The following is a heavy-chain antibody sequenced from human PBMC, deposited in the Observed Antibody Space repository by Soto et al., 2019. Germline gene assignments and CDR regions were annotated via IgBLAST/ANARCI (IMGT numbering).Heavy chain of an antibody. J-gene: IGHJ6*02. CDR2: ISSSGSTI. CDR1: GFTFSSYE. V-gene: IGHV3-48*03. Sequence: GGSLRLSYAASGFTFSSYEMNWVRQAPGKGLEWVSYISSSGSTIYYADSVKGRFTISRDNAKNSLYLQMNSLRAEDTAVYYCATRVDCSSTSCYYYYYYGMDVWGQGTTVTVSS. CDR3: ATRVDCSSTSCYYYYYYGMDV. D-gene: IGHD2-2*01.